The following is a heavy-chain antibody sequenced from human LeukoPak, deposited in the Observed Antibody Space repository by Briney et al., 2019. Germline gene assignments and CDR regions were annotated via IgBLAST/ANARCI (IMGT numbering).Heavy chain of an antibody. CDR1: GFTFDDYA. CDR2: ISGDGGST. J-gene: IGHJ6*02. D-gene: IGHD7-27*01. Sequence: PGGSLRLSCAASGFTFDDYAMHWVRQAPGKGLEWVSLISGDGGSTYYADSVKGRFTISRDNSKNSLYLQMNSLRTEDTALYYCAKDLGRQYYCYYYGMDVWGQGTTVTVSS. V-gene: IGHV3-43*02. CDR3: AKDLGRQYYCYYYGMDV.